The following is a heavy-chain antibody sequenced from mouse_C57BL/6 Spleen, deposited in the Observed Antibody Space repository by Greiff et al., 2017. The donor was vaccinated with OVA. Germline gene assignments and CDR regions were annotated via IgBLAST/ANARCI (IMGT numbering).Heavy chain of an antibody. Sequence: VQLQQSGAELVMPGASVKLSCKASGYTFTSYWMHWVKQRPGQGLEWIGEIDPSDSYTNYNQKFKGKSTLTVDKSSSTAYMQFSSLTSEDSAVYYCARGEITTVVDYWGQGTTLTVSS. CDR2: IDPSDSYT. CDR1: GYTFTSYW. J-gene: IGHJ2*01. CDR3: ARGEITTVVDY. D-gene: IGHD1-1*01. V-gene: IGHV1-69*01.